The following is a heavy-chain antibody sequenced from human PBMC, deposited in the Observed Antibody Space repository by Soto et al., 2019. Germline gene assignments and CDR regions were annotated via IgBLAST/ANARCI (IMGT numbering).Heavy chain of an antibody. J-gene: IGHJ3*02. D-gene: IGHD3-22*01. CDR3: AREDDSSGYYYAAFDI. CDR2: IIPIFGTA. V-gene: IGHV1-69*13. CDR1: GGTFSSYA. Sequence: PVKVSCKASGGTFSSYAIRWLRQAHGQGLEWMGGIIPIFGTANYAQKFQGRVTITADESTSTAYLELSSLRSEDTAVYYCAREDDSSGYYYAAFDIWGQGTMVTVSS.